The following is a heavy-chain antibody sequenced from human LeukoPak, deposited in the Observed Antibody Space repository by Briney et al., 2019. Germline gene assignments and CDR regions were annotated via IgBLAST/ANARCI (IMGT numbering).Heavy chain of an antibody. CDR2: INHSGST. CDR3: ARYESGYDYDWFDY. Sequence: SETLSLTCAVYGGSFSGYYWSWIRQPPGKGLEWIGGINHSGSTNYNPSLKSRVTISVDTSKNQFSLKLSSVTAADTAVYYCARYESGYDYDWFDYWGQGTLVTVSS. CDR1: GGSFSGYY. V-gene: IGHV4-34*01. D-gene: IGHD5-12*01. J-gene: IGHJ4*02.